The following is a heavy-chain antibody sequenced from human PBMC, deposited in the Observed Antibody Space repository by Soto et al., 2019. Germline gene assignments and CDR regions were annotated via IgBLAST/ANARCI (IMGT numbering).Heavy chain of an antibody. J-gene: IGHJ1*01. V-gene: IGHV3-30-3*01. CDR3: ARDPLGYDLTPMSYFQH. CDR1: GFTFSSYA. D-gene: IGHD2-2*01. CDR2: ISYDGSNK. Sequence: QVQLVESGGGVVQPGRSLRLSCAASGFTFSSYAMHWVRQAPGKGLEWVAVISYDGSNKYYADSVKGRFTISRDNSKNTLYLQMNSLRAEDTAVYYCARDPLGYDLTPMSYFQHWGQGTLVTVSS.